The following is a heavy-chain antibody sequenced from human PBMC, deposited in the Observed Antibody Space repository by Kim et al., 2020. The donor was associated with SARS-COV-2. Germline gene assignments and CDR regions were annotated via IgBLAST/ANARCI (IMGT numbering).Heavy chain of an antibody. J-gene: IGHJ3*02. Sequence: SETLSLTCTVSGGSLSPYYWRWIRQPPGKGLEWIGYMHYSGRANYSPSLKSRVAISVDTSKNHFYLNLTSVTAADTAKYFCARFQHGSGSYLDPFDIWGQGTLVTVSS. CDR3: ARFQHGSGSYLDPFDI. CDR1: GGSLSPYY. D-gene: IGHD3-10*01. V-gene: IGHV4-59*01. CDR2: MHYSGRA.